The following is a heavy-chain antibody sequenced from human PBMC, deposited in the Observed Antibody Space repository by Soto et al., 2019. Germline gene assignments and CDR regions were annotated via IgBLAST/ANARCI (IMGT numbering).Heavy chain of an antibody. CDR1: GFSLSTSGVG. Sequence: QITLKESGPTLVKPTQTLTLTCTFSGFSLSTSGVGVGWIRQPPGKALEWLALIYWDDDKRYSPSLKSRLTITNDTSKNQVVFTMTNMDPVDTATYYCAHSLIPNWGSRGAFDYWGQGTLVTVSS. CDR3: AHSLIPNWGSRGAFDY. J-gene: IGHJ4*02. D-gene: IGHD7-27*01. CDR2: IYWDDDK. V-gene: IGHV2-5*02.